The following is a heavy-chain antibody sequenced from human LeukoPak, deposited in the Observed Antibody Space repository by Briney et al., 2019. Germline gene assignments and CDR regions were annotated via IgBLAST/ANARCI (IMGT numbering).Heavy chain of an antibody. V-gene: IGHV1-46*01. CDR2: INPSGGST. Sequence: ASVKVSCKASGYTFTSYYMHWVRQAPGQGLEWMGIINPSGGSTSYAQKFQGRVTMTRDTSTSTVYMELSSLRSEDTAVYYCARDLYGGNPGYYFDYWSQGTLVTVSS. D-gene: IGHD2-15*01. CDR1: GYTFTSYY. CDR3: ARDLYGGNPGYYFDY. J-gene: IGHJ4*02.